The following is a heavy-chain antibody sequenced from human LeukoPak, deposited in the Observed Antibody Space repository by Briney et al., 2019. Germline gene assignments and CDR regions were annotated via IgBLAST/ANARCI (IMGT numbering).Heavy chain of an antibody. V-gene: IGHV4-59*08. CDR3: ARQRGGSYYGYYYYYGMDV. CDR1: GGSISTYY. Sequence: KPSETLSLTCTVSGGSISTYYWNWIRQPPGKGLEWIGYIYYSGSTNYNPSLKSRVTISVDTSKNQFSLKLSSVTAADTAVYYCARQRGGSYYGYYYYYGMDVWGQGTTVTVSS. D-gene: IGHD1-26*01. J-gene: IGHJ6*02. CDR2: IYYSGST.